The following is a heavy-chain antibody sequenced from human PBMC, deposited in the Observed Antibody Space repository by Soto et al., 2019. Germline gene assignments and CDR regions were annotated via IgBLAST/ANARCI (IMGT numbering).Heavy chain of an antibody. CDR3: ARDAFSSTVEKYYYYYGMDV. D-gene: IGHD6-13*01. Sequence: GRSLRLSCAASSFTFSSYSMNWVRQAQGKGLEWVSYISSSSSTIYYADSVKGRFTISRDNAKNSLYRQMNSLRDEDTAVYYCARDAFSSTVEKYYYYYGMDVWGQGTTVTVSS. V-gene: IGHV3-48*02. CDR1: SFTFSSYS. J-gene: IGHJ6*02. CDR2: ISSSSSTI.